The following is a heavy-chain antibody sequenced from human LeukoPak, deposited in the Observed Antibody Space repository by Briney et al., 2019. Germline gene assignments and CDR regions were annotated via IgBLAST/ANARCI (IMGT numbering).Heavy chain of an antibody. V-gene: IGHV3-20*04. CDR3: ARGERYGSGSYYSGY. Sequence: GGSLRLSCAASGFNLDDHGMSWVRQAPGKGLEWVSDINWNGGSTGYTDSVKGRFTISRDNAKNSLYLQMNSLRAEDTAVYYCARGERYGSGSYYSGYWGQGTLVTVSS. CDR2: INWNGGST. J-gene: IGHJ4*02. CDR1: GFNLDDHG. D-gene: IGHD3-10*01.